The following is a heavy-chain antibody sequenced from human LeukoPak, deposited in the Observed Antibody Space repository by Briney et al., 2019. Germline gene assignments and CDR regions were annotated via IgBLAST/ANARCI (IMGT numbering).Heavy chain of an antibody. CDR2: ISGSGGST. J-gene: IGHJ4*02. CDR1: GFTFSNYE. CDR3: ATDSGYSGRDPFDY. V-gene: IGHV3-23*01. D-gene: IGHD5-12*01. Sequence: GGSLRLSCAASGFTFSNYEMNWVRQAPGKGLEWVSAISGSGGSTYYADPVKGRFTISRDNSKNTLYLQMNSLRAEDTAVYYCATDSGYSGRDPFDYWGQGTLVTVSS.